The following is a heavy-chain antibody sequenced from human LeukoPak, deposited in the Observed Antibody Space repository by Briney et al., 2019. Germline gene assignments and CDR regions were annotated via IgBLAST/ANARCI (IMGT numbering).Heavy chain of an antibody. Sequence: SETLSLTCTVSGGSISSGSYYWSWIRQPAGKGLEWIGRIYTSGSTNYNPSLKSRVTISVDTSKNQFSLKLSSVTAADTAVYYCASGVDFWSGYYYWGQGTLVTVSS. J-gene: IGHJ4*02. CDR1: GGSISSGSYY. V-gene: IGHV4-61*02. CDR3: ASGVDFWSGYYY. D-gene: IGHD3-3*01. CDR2: IYTSGST.